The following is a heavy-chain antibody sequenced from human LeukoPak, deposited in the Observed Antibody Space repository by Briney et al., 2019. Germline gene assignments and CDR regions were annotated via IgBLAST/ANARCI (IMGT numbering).Heavy chain of an antibody. D-gene: IGHD2/OR15-2a*01. Sequence: PSQTLSLTCTVSGGSITGYYWSWIRQSPGKGLEWIGYIYYNGNSHYNPSLQGRVAMSVDTSMNQFSLSLTSVTAADTAVYYCATNTRDGFNAYFFDSWGQGTLVTVSS. CDR2: IYYNGNS. J-gene: IGHJ4*02. CDR3: ATNTRDGFNAYFFDS. V-gene: IGHV4-59*04. CDR1: GGSITGYY.